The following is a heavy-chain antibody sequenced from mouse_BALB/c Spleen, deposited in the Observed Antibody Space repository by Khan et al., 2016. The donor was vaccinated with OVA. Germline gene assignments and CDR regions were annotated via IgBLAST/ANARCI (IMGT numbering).Heavy chain of an antibody. J-gene: IGHJ4*01. CDR3: ARQPDYHYYNMDY. D-gene: IGHD1-1*02. CDR2: IWSYGSA. V-gene: IGHV2-6-1*01. Sequence: VQLKESGPGLVAPSQSLSITCTISGFSLSNYGVHWVRQPPGKGLEWLVVIWSYGSATYNSVFKARLSISTDNSKNQVFLKMNSLQTADTAKYNCARQPDYHYYNMDYWGQGTSGTVSA. CDR1: GFSLSNYG.